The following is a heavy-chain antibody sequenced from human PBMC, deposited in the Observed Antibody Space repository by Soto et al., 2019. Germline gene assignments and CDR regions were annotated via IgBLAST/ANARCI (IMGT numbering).Heavy chain of an antibody. V-gene: IGHV1-2*04. CDR3: ARLAIVGATTDYYFDY. J-gene: IGHJ4*02. CDR1: GYIFTGYY. D-gene: IGHD1-26*01. Sequence: ASVKVSCKASGYIFTGYYMHWVRQAPGQGLEWMGWINPNSGGTNYAQRFQGWVTMTRDTSINTAYMELSRLRSDDTAVYYCARLAIVGATTDYYFDYWGQGTLVTVSS. CDR2: INPNSGGT.